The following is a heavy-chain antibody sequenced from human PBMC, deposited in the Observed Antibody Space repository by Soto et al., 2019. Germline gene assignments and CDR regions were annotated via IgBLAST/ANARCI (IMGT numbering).Heavy chain of an antibody. V-gene: IGHV3-21*01. Sequence: GGSLRLSCAASGFTFSSYSMNWVRQAPGKGLEWVSSISSSSYIYYADSVKGRFTISRDNAKNSLYLQMNSLRAEDTAVYYCARERETYCSSTSCYDGMDVWGQGTTVTVSS. CDR3: ARERETYCSSTSCYDGMDV. D-gene: IGHD2-2*01. CDR1: GFTFSSYS. CDR2: ISSSSYI. J-gene: IGHJ6*02.